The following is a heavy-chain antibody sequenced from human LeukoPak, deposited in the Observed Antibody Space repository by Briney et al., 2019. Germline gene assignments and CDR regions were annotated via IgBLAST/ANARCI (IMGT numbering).Heavy chain of an antibody. Sequence: SQTLSLTCAISGDSVSRSSVAWNWIRQSPSRGLEWLGRTYYRSKWYNDYAVSVRSRISINPDTSKNQFSLQLNSVTPEDTAVYYCARHKDYYYSYMDVWGKGTTVTISS. CDR1: GDSVSRSSVA. CDR3: ARHKDYYYSYMDV. V-gene: IGHV6-1*01. CDR2: TYYRSKWYN. J-gene: IGHJ6*03.